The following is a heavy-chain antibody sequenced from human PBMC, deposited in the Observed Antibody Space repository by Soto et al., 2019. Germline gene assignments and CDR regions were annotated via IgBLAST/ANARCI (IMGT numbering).Heavy chain of an antibody. CDR3: ARADRTLVTSYSLDV. CDR2: INHSGTI. D-gene: IGHD2-21*02. Sequence: SETLSLTCAAYGGSFSGYYWTWIRQPPGKGLEWIGEINHSGTINFNPSLKSRLTISLDTSKKHFSLKLSSVTDADTAAYYCARADRTLVTSYSLDVWGQGTTVTVSS. J-gene: IGHJ6*02. CDR1: GGSFSGYY. V-gene: IGHV4-34*01.